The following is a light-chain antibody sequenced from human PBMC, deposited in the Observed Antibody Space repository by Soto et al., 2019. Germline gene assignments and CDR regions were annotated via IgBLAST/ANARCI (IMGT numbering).Light chain of an antibody. Sequence: DVVMTQTPLSLSVAPGQPASISCKSSQSLLHITGETFLFWYLQKPGQSPQLLIYEVSTRVSGVPDRFSSSGSRTDFTLEISRVETDDVGIYYCMQSTQLPPTFGQGTRLEIK. V-gene: IGKV2D-29*02. CDR2: EVS. CDR3: MQSTQLPPT. J-gene: IGKJ5*01. CDR1: QSLLHITGETF.